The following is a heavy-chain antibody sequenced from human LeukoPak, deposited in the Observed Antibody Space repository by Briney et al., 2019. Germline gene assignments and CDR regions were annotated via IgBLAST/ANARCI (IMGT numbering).Heavy chain of an antibody. D-gene: IGHD1-14*01. V-gene: IGHV3-48*04. Sequence: PGGSLRLSCAASGFTFSSYSMNWVRQAPGKGLEWVSYISNSSSTIYYADSVKGRFTISRDNAKNSLYLQMNSLRAEDTAVYYCAREGAAGYYFDYWGQGTLVTVSS. J-gene: IGHJ4*02. CDR1: GFTFSSYS. CDR3: AREGAAGYYFDY. CDR2: ISNSSSTI.